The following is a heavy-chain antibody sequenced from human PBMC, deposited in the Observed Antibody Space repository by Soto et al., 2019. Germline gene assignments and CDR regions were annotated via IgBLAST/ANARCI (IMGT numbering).Heavy chain of an antibody. J-gene: IGHJ6*02. CDR2: ISYDGSNK. CDR1: GVIFSSYV. Sequence: LRLSCAASGVIFSSYVMHWVRQAPGKGLEWVAVISYDGSNKYYADFVKGRFTISRDNSKNTLYLQINILRVEDTAVYYCAKDFWSGFSGYYGMDVWGQGTTVTVSS. D-gene: IGHD3-3*01. V-gene: IGHV3-30*18. CDR3: AKDFWSGFSGYYGMDV.